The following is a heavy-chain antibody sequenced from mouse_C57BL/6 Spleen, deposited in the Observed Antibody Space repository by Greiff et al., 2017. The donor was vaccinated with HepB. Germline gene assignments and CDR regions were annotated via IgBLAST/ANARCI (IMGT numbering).Heavy chain of an antibody. J-gene: IGHJ3*01. V-gene: IGHV10-1*01. D-gene: IGHD2-5*01. CDR3: VRQHYSNPFAY. CDR2: IRSKSNNYAT. CDR1: GFSFNTYA. Sequence: EVKLVGSGGGLVEPKRALKLSCAASGFSFNTYAMNWVPQAPGKGLEWVARIRSKSNNYATYYVDSVKDRFTISRDDSESMLYLQMNNLKTEDTAMYYCVRQHYSNPFAYWGQGTLVTVSA.